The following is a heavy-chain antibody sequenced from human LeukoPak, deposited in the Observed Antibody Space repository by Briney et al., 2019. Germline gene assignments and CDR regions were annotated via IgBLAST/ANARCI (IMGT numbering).Heavy chain of an antibody. V-gene: IGHV3-23*01. CDR3: AKQAYYDSSGYYPLSYGMDV. J-gene: IGHJ6*02. Sequence: GGSLRLSCAASGFTFSSYAMSWVRQAPGKGLEWVSAISGSGGSTYYADSVKGRFTISRDNSKNTLYLQMNSLRAEDTAVYYCAKQAYYDSSGYYPLSYGMDVWGQGTTVTVSS. CDR1: GFTFSSYA. D-gene: IGHD3-22*01. CDR2: ISGSGGST.